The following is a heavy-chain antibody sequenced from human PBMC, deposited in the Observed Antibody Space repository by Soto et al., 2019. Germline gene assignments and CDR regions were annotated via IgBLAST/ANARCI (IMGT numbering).Heavy chain of an antibody. Sequence: QITLKESGPTLVKPTQSLTLTCSFSGFSLSSSGVGVGWIRQPPGKALEWLALIYWDDDVLYSPSPKSRVTITKDTSENQVVLTMTNMDPVDTATYFCAHRRSGGSAFDSWGQGTLVTVSS. CDR1: GFSLSSSGVG. J-gene: IGHJ4*02. CDR2: IYWDDDV. D-gene: IGHD1-26*01. CDR3: AHRRSGGSAFDS. V-gene: IGHV2-5*02.